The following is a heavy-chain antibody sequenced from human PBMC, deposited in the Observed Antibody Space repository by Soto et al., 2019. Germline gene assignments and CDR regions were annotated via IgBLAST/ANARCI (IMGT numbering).Heavy chain of an antibody. CDR1: GFTVSSHA. V-gene: IGHV3-23*01. CDR3: APHVSCSGGSCQYDAFAI. Sequence: PGGSLRLSCEGSGFTVSSHAMTWIRQAPGKGPEWASTVTADGGTYYADSVKGRFAMSRDTSENTLYLQMNSLGAEDTAAYYCAPHVSCSGGSCQYDAFAIRGQGTMVTVSS. CDR2: VTADGGT. D-gene: IGHD2-15*01. J-gene: IGHJ3*02.